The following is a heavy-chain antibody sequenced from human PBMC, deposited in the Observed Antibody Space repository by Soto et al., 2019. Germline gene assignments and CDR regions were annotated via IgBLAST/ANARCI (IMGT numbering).Heavy chain of an antibody. CDR1: GGTFSSYA. CDR3: ATRSSGSYGLDY. CDR2: IIPIFGTA. D-gene: IGHD1-26*01. V-gene: IGHV1-69*13. Sequence: SVKVSCKASGGTFSSYAISWVRQAPGQGLEWMGGIIPIFGTANYAQKFQGRVTITADESTSTAYMELSSLRSEDTAVYYCATRSSGSYGLDYWGQGTLVTVSS. J-gene: IGHJ4*02.